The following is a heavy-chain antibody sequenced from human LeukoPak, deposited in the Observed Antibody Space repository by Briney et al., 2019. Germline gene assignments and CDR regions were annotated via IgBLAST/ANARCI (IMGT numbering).Heavy chain of an antibody. CDR2: IIYDGTNT. CDR1: GFTFSSGA. J-gene: IGHJ4*02. CDR3: ASPRICVLRGVTAPPDY. D-gene: IGHD3-10*01. V-gene: IGHV3-30*04. Sequence: GRSLRLSCAVSGFTFSSGALYWCRQAPGKGREGWAIIIYDGTNTYYAHSVKGRFTISRDNSHSTLYLQLTTLRAEDTAVYYCASPRICVLRGVTAPPDYWGQGTLVTVSS.